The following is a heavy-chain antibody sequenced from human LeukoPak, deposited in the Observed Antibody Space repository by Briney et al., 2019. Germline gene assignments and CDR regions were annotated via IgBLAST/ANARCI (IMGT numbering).Heavy chain of an antibody. CDR2: INPNRGST. J-gene: IGHJ4*02. V-gene: IGHV1-46*01. D-gene: IGHD3-10*01. CDR1: GYTFTSYY. CDR3: ARGSGTLGN. Sequence: ASVKVSCTASGYTFTSYYMYWVRQAPGQGLEWMGIINPNRGSTSYAQKFQGRVTMTRDMSTSTVYMELSSLRSEDTAVYYCARGSGTLGNWGQGTLVTVSS.